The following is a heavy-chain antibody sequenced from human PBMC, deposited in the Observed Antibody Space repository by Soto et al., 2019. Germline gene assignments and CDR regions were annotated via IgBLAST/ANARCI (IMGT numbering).Heavy chain of an antibody. J-gene: IGHJ5*02. V-gene: IGHV5-51*01. CDR1: GYSFTSYW. D-gene: IGHD3-10*01. Sequence: PGESLKISCKGSGYSFTSYWIGWVRQMPGKGLEWMGIIYPGDSDTRYSPSFQGQVTISADKSISTAYLQWSSLKASDTAMYYCARVLRWFGEFQNWFDPWGKGTRVTVSS. CDR2: IYPGDSDT. CDR3: ARVLRWFGEFQNWFDP.